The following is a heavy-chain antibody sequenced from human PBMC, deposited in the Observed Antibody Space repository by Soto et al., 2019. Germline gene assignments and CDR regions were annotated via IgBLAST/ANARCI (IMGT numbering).Heavy chain of an antibody. Sequence: QVQLVQSGAEVKKPGASVKVSCKASGYTFTSYGISWVRQATGQGLEWMGWISAYNGNTNYAQKLQVSVTMTTNRSTNTVYMELRSLRSDDTAVYYCARDTPQTEYWGQGTLVTV. J-gene: IGHJ4*02. CDR3: ARDTPQTEY. V-gene: IGHV1-18*01. CDR1: GYTFTSYG. CDR2: ISAYNGNT.